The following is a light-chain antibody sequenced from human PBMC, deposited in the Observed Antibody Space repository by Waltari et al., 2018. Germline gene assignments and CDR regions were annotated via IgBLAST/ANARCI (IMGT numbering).Light chain of an antibody. CDR3: QQYDISPLT. V-gene: IGKV3-20*01. CDR2: GSS. J-gene: IGKJ4*01. CDR1: QTVMNTY. Sequence: EIVLTPPPGTLSLSPGERATIPCRASQTVMNTYLPWYLQKPGQAPTLLINGSSSRAPGLPDSFSGSGSGTDFSLTISSLEPEDFAVYYCQQYDISPLTFGGGTKVEIK.